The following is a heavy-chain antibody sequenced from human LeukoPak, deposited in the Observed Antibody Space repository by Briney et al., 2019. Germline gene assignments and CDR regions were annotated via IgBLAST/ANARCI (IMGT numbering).Heavy chain of an antibody. J-gene: IGHJ4*02. CDR2: LHPNNGAT. Sequence: ASVTLSCTASGYTFTGSGWYLYWLRQAPGQGLECVGWLHPNNGATDYAQKFKGRVAMTTDTSISTAYMELSRLRPDDTAIYYCARDGPAQMVDFDYWGQGTLVTVSS. D-gene: IGHD3-10*01. CDR3: ARDGPAQMVDFDY. V-gene: IGHV1-2*02. CDR1: GYTFTGSGWY.